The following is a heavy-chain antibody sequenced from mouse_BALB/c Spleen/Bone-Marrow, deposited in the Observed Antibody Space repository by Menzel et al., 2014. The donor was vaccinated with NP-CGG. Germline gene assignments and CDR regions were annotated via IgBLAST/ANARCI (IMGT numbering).Heavy chain of an antibody. CDR1: GYSITSDYA. CDR2: ISYSSST. D-gene: IGHD2-13*01. J-gene: IGHJ4*01. Sequence: ESGPGLVKPSQSLSLTCTVTGYSITSDYAWNWIRQFQGNELEWMAYISYSSSTNYNPSLKSRISITRDTSKNQFFLQLNXXXXXXXXXXXCXXXDXGXYAMDYWGQGTSVTVSS. CDR3: XXXDXGXYAMDY. V-gene: IGHV3-2*02.